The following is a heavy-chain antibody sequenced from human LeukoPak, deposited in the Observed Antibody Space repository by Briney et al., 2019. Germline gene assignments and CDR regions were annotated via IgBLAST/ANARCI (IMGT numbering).Heavy chain of an antibody. Sequence: SETLSLTCTVSGGSISSGDYYWSWIRQPPGKGLEWIGYIYYSGSTYYNPSLKSRVTISVYTSKNQFSLKLSSVTAADTAVYYGARDGRKSGSTYYYYGMDVGGQGPTVTVSS. CDR1: GGSISSGDYY. D-gene: IGHD5-12*01. J-gene: IGHJ6*02. V-gene: IGHV4-30-4*01. CDR2: IYYSGST. CDR3: ARDGRKSGSTYYYYGMDV.